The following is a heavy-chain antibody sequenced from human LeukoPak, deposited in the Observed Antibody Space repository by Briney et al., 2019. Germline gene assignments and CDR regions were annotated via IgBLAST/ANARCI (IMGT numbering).Heavy chain of an antibody. CDR3: ARSRSSTLTSFDP. Sequence: GESLKISCKTSGYSFTTYWIAWVRQMPGKGLEWMGIIYPRDSDTKYNPAFEGQVSISADKSITTAYLQWSSLQASDTAVYYCARSRSSTLTSFDPWGQGTLVTVSS. CDR2: IYPRDSDT. J-gene: IGHJ5*02. CDR1: GYSFTTYW. V-gene: IGHV5-51*01.